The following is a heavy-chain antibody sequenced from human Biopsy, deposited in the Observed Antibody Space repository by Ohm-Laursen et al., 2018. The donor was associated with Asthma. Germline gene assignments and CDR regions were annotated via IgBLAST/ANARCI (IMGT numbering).Heavy chain of an antibody. CDR3: ARKAGSCISRTCYSLDF. V-gene: IGHV1-69*13. D-gene: IGHD2-2*01. CDR1: GGTFNTYV. J-gene: IGHJ4*02. CDR2: INSVFGTT. Sequence: VASVKGSCKSLGGTFNTYVIGWVRQAPGQGLEWMGGINSVFGTTTYPQKFQDRVTITADDSTSTVYMELSSLRSEDTAVYYCARKAGSCISRTCYSLDFWGQGTLVTVSS.